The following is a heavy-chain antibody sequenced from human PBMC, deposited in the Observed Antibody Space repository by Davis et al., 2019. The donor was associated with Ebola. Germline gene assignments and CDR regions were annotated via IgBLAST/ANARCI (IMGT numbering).Heavy chain of an antibody. CDR1: GYTLTELS. CDR3: ATPATYYDSSGYPLDY. V-gene: IGHV1-24*01. Sequence: ASVKVSCKVSGYTLTELSMHWVRQAPGKGLEWMGGFDPEDGETIYAQKFQGRVTMTEDTSTDTAYMELSSLRSEDTAVYYCATPATYYDSSGYPLDYWGQGTLVTVSS. D-gene: IGHD3-22*01. CDR2: FDPEDGET. J-gene: IGHJ4*02.